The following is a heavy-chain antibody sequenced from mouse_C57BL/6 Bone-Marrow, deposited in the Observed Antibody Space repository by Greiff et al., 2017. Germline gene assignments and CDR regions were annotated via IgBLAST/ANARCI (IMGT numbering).Heavy chain of an antibody. CDR3: ARVHYYIYFDY. CDR1: GYSITSGYY. J-gene: IGHJ2*01. D-gene: IGHD2-12*01. CDR2: ISYDGSN. V-gene: IGHV3-6*01. Sequence: EVKLQESGPGLVKPSQSLSLTCSVTGYSITSGYYWNWIRQFPGNKLERMGYISYDGSNNYNPSLKNRISITRDTSTNQFCLKLNSVTTEDTATYYCARVHYYIYFDYWGQGTTLTVSS.